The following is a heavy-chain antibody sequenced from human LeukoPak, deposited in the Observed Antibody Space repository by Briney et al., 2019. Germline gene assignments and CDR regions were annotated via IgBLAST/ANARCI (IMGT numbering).Heavy chain of an antibody. Sequence: PSETLSLTCAVSGYSISSGYYWGWIRQPPGKGLEWIGSIYHSGSTYYNPSLKSRVTISVDTSKNQFSLKLSSVTAADTAVYYCAGVGHYDPDAFDIWGQGTMVTVSS. D-gene: IGHD3-22*01. V-gene: IGHV4-38-2*01. CDR1: GYSISSGYY. CDR2: IYHSGST. J-gene: IGHJ3*02. CDR3: AGVGHYDPDAFDI.